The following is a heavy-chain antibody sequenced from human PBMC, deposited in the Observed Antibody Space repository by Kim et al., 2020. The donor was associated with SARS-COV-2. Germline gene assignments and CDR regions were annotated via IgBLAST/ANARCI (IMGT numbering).Heavy chain of an antibody. J-gene: IGHJ4*02. V-gene: IGHV5-51*01. CDR3: ATARSGSGYLDY. Sequence: RYSPSFQGQVTISADKSISTAYLQWSSLKASDTAMYYCATARSGSGYLDYWGQGTLVTVSS. D-gene: IGHD1-26*01.